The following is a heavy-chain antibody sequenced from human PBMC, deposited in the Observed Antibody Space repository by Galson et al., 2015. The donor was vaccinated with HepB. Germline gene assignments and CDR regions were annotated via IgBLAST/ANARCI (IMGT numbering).Heavy chain of an antibody. Sequence: SLRLSCAASGFTFSSYDMNWVRQAPRKGLEWVSYISSSGSNIYNADSVKGRFTISRDNAKNSLFLQMNSLRAEDTAVYYCARGISAAGLYYFDYWGQGTLVTVSS. J-gene: IGHJ4*02. CDR2: ISSSGSNI. D-gene: IGHD6-13*01. CDR1: GFTFSSYD. V-gene: IGHV3-48*03. CDR3: ARGISAAGLYYFDY.